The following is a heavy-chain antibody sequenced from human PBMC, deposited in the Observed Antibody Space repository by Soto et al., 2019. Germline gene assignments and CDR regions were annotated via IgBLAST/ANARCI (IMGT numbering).Heavy chain of an antibody. V-gene: IGHV5-51*01. J-gene: IGHJ5*02. D-gene: IGHD5-12*01. Sequence: GESLKISCKGSGYSFTSYWIGWVRQTPGKGLEWMGIIYPGDSDTRYSPSFQGQVTVSADKSISTAYLQWSSLKASDTAMYYCASLTRGDGYNSQFDPWGQGTMVTLSS. CDR2: IYPGDSDT. CDR1: GYSFTSYW. CDR3: ASLTRGDGYNSQFDP.